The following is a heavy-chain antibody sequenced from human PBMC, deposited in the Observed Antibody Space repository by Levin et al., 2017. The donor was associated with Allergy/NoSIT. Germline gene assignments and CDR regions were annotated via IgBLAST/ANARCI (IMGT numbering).Heavy chain of an antibody. D-gene: IGHD3-10*01. CDR2: ISYDGSNK. J-gene: IGHJ5*02. V-gene: IGHV3-30*18. CDR3: AKDFKVTMVRGTSSPKVGWFDP. CDR1: GFTFSSYG. Sequence: GESLKISCAASGFTFSSYGMHWVRQAPGKGLEWVAVISYDGSNKYYADSVKGRFTISRDNSKNTLYLQMNSLRAEDTAVYYCAKDFKVTMVRGTSSPKVGWFDPWGQGTLVTVSS.